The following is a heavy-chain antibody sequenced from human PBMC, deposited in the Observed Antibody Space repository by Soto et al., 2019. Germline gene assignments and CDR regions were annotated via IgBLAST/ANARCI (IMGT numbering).Heavy chain of an antibody. J-gene: IGHJ4*02. Sequence: GSCPTLVNPTQTLTLTCTFSGFSLSTDDVGVGWIRQPPGKALDWLAVIYWDDDKRYSPSLKSRLTITKDTSKNRVLLTMTNMDPVDTATYFCARSKYSISSFDYWGQGALVTVSS. D-gene: IGHD6-6*01. CDR1: GFSLSTDDVG. CDR3: ARSKYSISSFDY. CDR2: IYWDDDK. V-gene: IGHV2-5*02.